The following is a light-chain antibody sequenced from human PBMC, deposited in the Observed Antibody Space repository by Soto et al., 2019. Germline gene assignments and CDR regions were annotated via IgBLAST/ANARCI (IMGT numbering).Light chain of an antibody. J-gene: IGLJ1*01. CDR1: SSNIGAGYP. Sequence: QSLLTEPPSLSGAPGQRITISCTGSSSNIGAGYPVHWYQQLPGTAPKLLIFGNTIRPPGVPDRFSGSRSGLAITGLQAEDEADYYCQSYDSSLSGYVFGTGTKVTVL. CDR3: QSYDSSLSGYV. V-gene: IGLV1-40*01. CDR2: GNT.